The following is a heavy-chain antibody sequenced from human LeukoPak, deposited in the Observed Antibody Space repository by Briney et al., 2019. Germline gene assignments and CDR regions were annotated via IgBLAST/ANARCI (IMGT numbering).Heavy chain of an antibody. D-gene: IGHD3-22*01. J-gene: IGHJ4*02. V-gene: IGHV4-39*01. CDR1: GGSISSSSYY. CDR3: ASQTSPTYYYDSSGYYYDY. CDR2: IYYSGST. Sequence: SGTLSLTCAVSGGSISSSSYYWGWIRQPPGKGLEWIGSIYYSGSTYYNPSLKSRVTISVDTSKNQFSLKLSSVTAADTAVYYCASQTSPTYYYDSSGYYYDYWGQGTLVTVSS.